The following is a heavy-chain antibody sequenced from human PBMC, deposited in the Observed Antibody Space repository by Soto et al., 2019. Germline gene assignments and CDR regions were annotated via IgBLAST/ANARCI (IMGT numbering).Heavy chain of an antibody. CDR3: AREGVVVPAAIRRNYYYGMDV. D-gene: IGHD2-2*02. Sequence: ASVKVSCKASGGTFSSYAISWVRQAPGQGLEWMGGIIPIFGTANYAQKFQGRVTITADKSTSTAYMELSGLRSEDTAVYYWAREGVVVPAAIRRNYYYGMDVWGQGATVTVSS. CDR1: GGTFSSYA. CDR2: IIPIFGTA. V-gene: IGHV1-69*06. J-gene: IGHJ6*02.